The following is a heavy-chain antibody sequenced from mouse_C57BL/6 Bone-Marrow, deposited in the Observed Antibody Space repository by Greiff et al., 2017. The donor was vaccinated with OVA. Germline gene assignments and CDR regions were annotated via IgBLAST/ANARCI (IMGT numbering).Heavy chain of an antibody. CDR2: ISYDGSN. CDR3: ARNAYYSNYDYYAMDY. D-gene: IGHD2-5*01. CDR1: GYSITSGYY. V-gene: IGHV3-6*01. Sequence: ESGPGLVKPSQSLSLTCSVTGYSITSGYYWNWIRQFPGNKLEWMGYISYDGSNNYNPSLKNRISITRETSKNQFFLKLNSVTTEDTATYYCARNAYYSNYDYYAMDYWGQGTSVTVSS. J-gene: IGHJ4*01.